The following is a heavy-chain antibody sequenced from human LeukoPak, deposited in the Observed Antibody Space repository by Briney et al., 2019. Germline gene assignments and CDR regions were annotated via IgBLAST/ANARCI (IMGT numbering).Heavy chain of an antibody. CDR2: IYTSGST. D-gene: IGHD2-2*01. Sequence: SETLSLTCTVSGGSISSGSYYWSWIRQPAGTGLEWIGRIYTSGSTNYNPSLKSRVTISVDTSKNQFSLKLSSVTAADTAVYYCARYCSSTSCYADDAFDIWGQGTMVTVSS. CDR1: GGSISSGSYY. J-gene: IGHJ3*02. V-gene: IGHV4-61*02. CDR3: ARYCSSTSCYADDAFDI.